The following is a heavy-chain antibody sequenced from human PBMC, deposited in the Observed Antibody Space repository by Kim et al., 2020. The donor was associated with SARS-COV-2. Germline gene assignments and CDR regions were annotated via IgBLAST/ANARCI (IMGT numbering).Heavy chain of an antibody. J-gene: IGHJ2*01. Sequence: SETLSLTCAVSGGSFGSYYWAWIRQPPGKGLEWIAEISQSGSTNYNPSLKSRVTISVDTSKNQFSLKLTSVTAADTAVYYCVRAHGDYPRYFELWGRGTLVTVSS. CDR2: ISQSGST. V-gene: IGHV4-34*01. CDR3: VRAHGDYPRYFEL. D-gene: IGHD5-12*01. CDR1: GGSFGSYY.